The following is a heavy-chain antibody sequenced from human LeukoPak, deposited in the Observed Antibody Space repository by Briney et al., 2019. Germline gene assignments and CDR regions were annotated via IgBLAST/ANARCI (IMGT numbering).Heavy chain of an antibody. CDR3: AREQPYDAFDI. J-gene: IGHJ3*02. D-gene: IGHD6-13*01. V-gene: IGHV3-53*01. CDR2: IYSGGST. CDR1: GFTVSSNY. Sequence: GSLRLSCAASGFTVSSNYMSWVRQAPGKGLEWVSVIYSGGSTYYADSVKGRFTISRDNSKNTLYLQMNSLRAEDTAVYYCAREQPYDAFDIWGQGTMVTVSS.